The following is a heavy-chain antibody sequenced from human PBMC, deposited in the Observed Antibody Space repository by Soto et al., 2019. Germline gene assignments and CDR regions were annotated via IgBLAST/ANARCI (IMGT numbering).Heavy chain of an antibody. J-gene: IGHJ4*02. D-gene: IGHD3-3*01. V-gene: IGHV3-11*01. Sequence: QVQLVESGGGLVKPGGSLRLSCAASGFTFSDYYMSWIRQAPGKGLEWVSYISSSGSTIYYADSVKGRFTISRDNAKNSLYLQMNSVRAEDTAVYYCASMYYDFWSGPNVPLDYWGQGTLVTVSS. CDR3: ASMYYDFWSGPNVPLDY. CDR1: GFTFSDYY. CDR2: ISSSGSTI.